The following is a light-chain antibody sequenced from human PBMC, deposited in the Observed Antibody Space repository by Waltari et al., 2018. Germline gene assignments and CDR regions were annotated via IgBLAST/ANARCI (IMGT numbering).Light chain of an antibody. CDR2: TND. V-gene: IGLV1-44*01. Sequence: QSVLTQPPSASGTPGQRVTISCSGSRSNIGSNAVNWYQQVPGTAPKLRIYTNDQRPSGVPDRFSGSKSGTSASLASSGLQSEDEAGYYCAAWDDSLSGFVFGTGTKVTVL. CDR3: AAWDDSLSGFV. J-gene: IGLJ1*01. CDR1: RSNIGSNA.